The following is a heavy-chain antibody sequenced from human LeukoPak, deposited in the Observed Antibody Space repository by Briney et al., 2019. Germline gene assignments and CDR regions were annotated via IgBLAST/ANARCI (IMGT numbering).Heavy chain of an antibody. CDR3: ARAGYGDYYYYFDY. D-gene: IGHD4-17*01. CDR1: GGTFSSYA. V-gene: IGHV1-69*06. Sequence: GASVKVSCKASGGTFSSYAISWVRQAPGQGLEWMGGIIPIFGTANYAQKFQGRVTITADKSTSTAYMELSSLRSEDTAVYYCARAGYGDYYYYFDYWGQGTLVTVSS. CDR2: IIPIFGTA. J-gene: IGHJ4*02.